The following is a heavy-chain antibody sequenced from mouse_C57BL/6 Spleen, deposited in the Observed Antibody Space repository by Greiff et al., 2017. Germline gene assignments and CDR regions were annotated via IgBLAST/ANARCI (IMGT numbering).Heavy chain of an antibody. V-gene: IGHV1-69*01. Sequence: QVQLQQSGAELVMPGASVKLSCKASGYTFTSYWMHWVKQRPGQGLEWIGEIDPSDSYTNYNQKFKGKSTLTVDKSSSTAYMQLSSLTSEDSAVYYCASPSITTVVENWYFDVWGTGTTVTVSS. J-gene: IGHJ1*03. CDR1: GYTFTSYW. CDR2: IDPSDSYT. CDR3: ASPSITTVVENWYFDV. D-gene: IGHD1-1*01.